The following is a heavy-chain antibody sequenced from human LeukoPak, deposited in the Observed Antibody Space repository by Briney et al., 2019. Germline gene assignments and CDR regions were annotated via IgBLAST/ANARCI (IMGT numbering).Heavy chain of an antibody. Sequence: PGGSLRLSCAASGFTFSTYSMNWVRQAPGRGLEWVSYITSSSSTIYYADSVRGRFTISRDNAKNSLYLQMNSLRDEDTAVYYCVRAIGRGPGGHFDYWGQGTLVTVSS. CDR2: ITSSSSTI. CDR1: GFTFSTYS. D-gene: IGHD3-10*01. J-gene: IGHJ4*02. V-gene: IGHV3-48*02. CDR3: VRAIGRGPGGHFDY.